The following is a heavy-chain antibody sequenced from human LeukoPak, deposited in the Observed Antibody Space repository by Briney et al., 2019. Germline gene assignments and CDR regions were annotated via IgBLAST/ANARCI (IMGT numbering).Heavy chain of an antibody. V-gene: IGHV1-8*01. CDR1: GYTFTSYD. Sequence: ASVKVSCKASGYTFTSYDINWVRQATGQGLEWMGWMNPNSGNTGYAQKFQGRVTMTRNTSISTAYMELGSLRSEDTAVYYCARENTAMVNNYYGMDVWGQGTTVTVSS. CDR3: ARENTAMVNNYYGMDV. CDR2: MNPNSGNT. D-gene: IGHD5-18*01. J-gene: IGHJ6*02.